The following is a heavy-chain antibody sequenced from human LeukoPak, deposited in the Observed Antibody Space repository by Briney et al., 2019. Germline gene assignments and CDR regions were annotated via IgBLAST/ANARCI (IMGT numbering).Heavy chain of an antibody. J-gene: IGHJ4*02. CDR2: ISDSGGST. V-gene: IGHV3-23*01. Sequence: GGSLRLSCAASGFTFSSYAMSWVRQAPGKGLEWVSTISDSGGSTYHADSVKGRFTISRDNSKNTLYLQMNSLRAEDTAVYYCAKGRYSSGWYPGVQDYWGQGTLVTVSS. CDR1: GFTFSSYA. D-gene: IGHD6-19*01. CDR3: AKGRYSSGWYPGVQDY.